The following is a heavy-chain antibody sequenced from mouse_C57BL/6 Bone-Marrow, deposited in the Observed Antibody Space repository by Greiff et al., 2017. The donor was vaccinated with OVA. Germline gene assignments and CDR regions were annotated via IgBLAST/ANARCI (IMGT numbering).Heavy chain of an antibody. CDR3: ARGWLPPDY. Sequence: EVQLVESGGDLVKPGGSLKLSCAASGFTFSSYGMSWVRQTPDKRLEWVATISSGGSYTYYPDSVKGRFTISRDNAKNTLYLQMSCLKSEDTAMYYCARGWLPPDYWGQGTTLTVSS. CDR1: GFTFSSYG. J-gene: IGHJ2*01. CDR2: ISSGGSYT. V-gene: IGHV5-6*01. D-gene: IGHD2-3*01.